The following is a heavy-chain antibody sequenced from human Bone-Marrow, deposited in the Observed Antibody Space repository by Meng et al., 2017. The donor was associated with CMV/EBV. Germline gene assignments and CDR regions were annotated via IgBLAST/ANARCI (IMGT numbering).Heavy chain of an antibody. CDR3: ARLRLWFEP. CDR2: IYYSGST. V-gene: IGHV4-39*01. D-gene: IGHD4-11*01. Sequence: SETLSLTCTVSGGSISSSSYYWGWIRQPPGKGLEWIGSIYYSGSTYYNPSLKSRVTISVDTSKNQFSLKLSSVTAADTAVYYCARLRLWFEPWGPGTLVTFAS. CDR1: GGSISSSSYY. J-gene: IGHJ5*02.